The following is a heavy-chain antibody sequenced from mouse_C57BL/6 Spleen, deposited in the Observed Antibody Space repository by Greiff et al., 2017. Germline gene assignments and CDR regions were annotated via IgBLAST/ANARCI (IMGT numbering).Heavy chain of an antibody. Sequence: VQLQQSGAELARPGASVQMSCTASGYTFTSYPMHWVKQRPGQGLEWIGYINPSSGYTKYNQKFKDKATLTADKSSSTAYMQLSSLTSEDSAVYYCARACGAHDYDWYFDVWGTGTTVTVSS. V-gene: IGHV1-4*01. CDR2: INPSSGYT. CDR1: GYTFTSYP. J-gene: IGHJ1*03. CDR3: ARACGAHDYDWYFDV. D-gene: IGHD2-4*01.